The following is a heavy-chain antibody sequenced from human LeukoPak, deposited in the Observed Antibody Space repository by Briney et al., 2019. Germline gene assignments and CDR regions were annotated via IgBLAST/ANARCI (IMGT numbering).Heavy chain of an antibody. CDR3: ARGRGPGVTMVRGVREAFDI. CDR1: GYTFTSYY. D-gene: IGHD3-10*01. Sequence: GASVKVSCKASGYTFTSYYMHWVRQAPGQGLEWMGIINPSGGSTSYAQKFQGRVTMTRDTSTSTVYMVLSSLRSEDTAVYYCARGRGPGVTMVRGVREAFDIWGQGTMVTVSS. J-gene: IGHJ3*02. V-gene: IGHV1-46*01. CDR2: INPSGGST.